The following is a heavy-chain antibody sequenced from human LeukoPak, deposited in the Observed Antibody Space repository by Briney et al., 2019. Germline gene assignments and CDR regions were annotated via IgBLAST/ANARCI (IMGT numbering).Heavy chain of an antibody. CDR1: GGSVSSGRYY. CDR2: IYYSGST. V-gene: IGHV4-61*01. D-gene: IGHD3-22*01. Sequence: SEALSLTCTVSGGSVSSGRYYWSWIRQPPGKGLEWIGYIYYSGSTNYNPSLKSRVTISVDTSKNQFSLKLSSVTVADTAVYYCARDRYYDSSGYPNYWYFDLWGRGTLVTVSS. CDR3: ARDRYYDSSGYPNYWYFDL. J-gene: IGHJ2*01.